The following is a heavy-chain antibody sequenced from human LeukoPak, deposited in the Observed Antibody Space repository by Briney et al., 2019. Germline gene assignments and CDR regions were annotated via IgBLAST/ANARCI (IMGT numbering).Heavy chain of an antibody. J-gene: IGHJ3*02. Sequence: GGSLRLSCAASGFTFSSYGMHWVRQAPGKGLEWVAVISYDGSNKYYADSVKGRFTISRDNSKNTLYLRMNSLRAEDTAVYYCAKVPYYYDSSGYWDVFDIWGQGTMVTVSS. CDR1: GFTFSSYG. V-gene: IGHV3-30*18. D-gene: IGHD3-22*01. CDR2: ISYDGSNK. CDR3: AKVPYYYDSSGYWDVFDI.